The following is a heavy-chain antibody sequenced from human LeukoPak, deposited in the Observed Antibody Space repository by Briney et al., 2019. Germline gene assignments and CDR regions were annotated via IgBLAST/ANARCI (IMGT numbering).Heavy chain of an antibody. CDR2: INHSGST. Sequence: SETLSLTCAVYGGSFSGYYWSWIRQPPGKGLEWIGEINHSGSTNYNPSLKSRVTISVDTSKNQFSLKLGSVTAADTAVYYCARGRRNAYSNYVPYYYYGMDVWGQGTTVTVSS. CDR3: ARGRRNAYSNYVPYYYYGMDV. CDR1: GGSFSGYY. D-gene: IGHD4-11*01. V-gene: IGHV4-34*01. J-gene: IGHJ6*02.